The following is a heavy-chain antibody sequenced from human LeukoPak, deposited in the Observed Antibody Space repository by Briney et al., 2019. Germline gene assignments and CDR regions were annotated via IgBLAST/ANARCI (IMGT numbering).Heavy chain of an antibody. D-gene: IGHD3-22*01. CDR3: AKTANYYDSSGYGGFDY. Sequence: SGGSLRLSCAASGFTFSSDAMSWVRQAPGKGLEWVSAISGSGGSTYYADSVKGRFTISRDNSKNTLYLQMNSLRAEDTAVYYCAKTANYYDSSGYGGFDYWGQGTLVTVSS. CDR2: ISGSGGST. V-gene: IGHV3-23*01. J-gene: IGHJ4*02. CDR1: GFTFSSDA.